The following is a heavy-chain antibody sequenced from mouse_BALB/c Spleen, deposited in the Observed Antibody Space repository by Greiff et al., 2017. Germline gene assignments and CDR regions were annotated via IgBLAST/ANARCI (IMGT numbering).Heavy chain of an antibody. J-gene: IGHJ3*01. CDR1: GYTFTSYY. CDR3: TSPFYGNYRWFAY. V-gene: IGHV1S81*02. D-gene: IGHD2-10*01. CDR2: INPSNGGT. Sequence: VQLQQPGAELVKPGASVKLSCKASGYTFTSYYMYWVKQRPGQGLEWIGGINPSNGGTNFNEKFKSKATLTVDKSSSTAYMQLSSLTSEDSAVYYCTSPFYGNYRWFAYWGQGTLVTVSA.